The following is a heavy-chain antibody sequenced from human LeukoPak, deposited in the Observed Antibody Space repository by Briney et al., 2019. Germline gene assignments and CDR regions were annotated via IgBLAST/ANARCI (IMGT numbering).Heavy chain of an antibody. CDR3: ARHRRGGCSGGSCYPNYYFDY. V-gene: IGHV4-59*08. J-gene: IGHJ4*02. CDR1: GGSISSHY. D-gene: IGHD2-15*01. Sequence: SETLSLTCTVSGGSISSHYWSWIRQPPGKGLEWIGYIYYSGSTNYNPSLKSRVTISVDTSKNQFSLKLSSVTAADTAVYYCARHRRGGCSGGSCYPNYYFDYWGQGTLVTVSS. CDR2: IYYSGST.